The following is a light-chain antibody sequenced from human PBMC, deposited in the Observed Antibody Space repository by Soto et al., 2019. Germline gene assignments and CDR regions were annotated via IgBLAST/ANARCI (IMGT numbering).Light chain of an antibody. J-gene: IGKJ4*01. Sequence: EIVLTQSPGTLSLSPGETVTLSCRASQSISINYVAWFQHKPGQAPRLLIYGASSMAPGIPERFSGSGSGTAVSLTINRLEPEDSAVFYCQQYGYPQLTFGGGTKVEIK. V-gene: IGKV3-20*01. CDR2: GAS. CDR3: QQYGYPQLT. CDR1: QSISINY.